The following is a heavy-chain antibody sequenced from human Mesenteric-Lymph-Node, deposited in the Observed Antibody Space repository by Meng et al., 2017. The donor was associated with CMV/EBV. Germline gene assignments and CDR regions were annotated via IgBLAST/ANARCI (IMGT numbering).Heavy chain of an antibody. CDR3: ARAGSSSWHAYYFDY. D-gene: IGHD6-13*01. V-gene: IGHV1-2*04. CDR2: LNPNIGGT. CDR1: VYPFPAFY. Sequence: SVYPFPAFYLPWVRPPPGHGLDWMGWLNPNIGGTNYAHKFQGWVTMTRGTSLSTAYMELSRLRSDDTAVYYCARAGSSSWHAYYFDYWGQGTLVTVSS. J-gene: IGHJ4*02.